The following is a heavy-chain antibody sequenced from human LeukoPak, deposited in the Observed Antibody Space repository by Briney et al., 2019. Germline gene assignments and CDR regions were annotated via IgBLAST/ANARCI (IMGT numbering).Heavy chain of an antibody. J-gene: IGHJ4*02. CDR2: ISSSSSYI. CDR1: GFTFSNAW. Sequence: GGSLRLSCTTSGFTFSNAWMNWVRQAPGKGLEWVSSISSSSSYIYYADSVKGRFTISRDNAKNSLYLQMNSMRAEDTAVYYCARYYGGNSDFDYWGQGTLVTVSS. D-gene: IGHD4-23*01. CDR3: ARYYGGNSDFDY. V-gene: IGHV3-21*01.